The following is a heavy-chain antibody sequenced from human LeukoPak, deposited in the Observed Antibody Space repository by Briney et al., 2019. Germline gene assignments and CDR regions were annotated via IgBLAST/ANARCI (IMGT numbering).Heavy chain of an antibody. J-gene: IGHJ4*02. V-gene: IGHV3-20*04. D-gene: IGHD2-2*01. Sequence: GGSLRLSCAGSGCTFADYGMSWVRQAPGKGLEWVSGIKWYADSTNYTDSVKGRFTISRDDAKNSLYLQMNSLRAEDTALYYCARVPGPVVPSLDYWGQGTLVTVSS. CDR3: ARVPGPVVPSLDY. CDR1: GCTFADYG. CDR2: IKWYADST.